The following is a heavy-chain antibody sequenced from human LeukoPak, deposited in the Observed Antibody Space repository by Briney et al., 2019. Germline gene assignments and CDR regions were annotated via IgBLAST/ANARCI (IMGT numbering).Heavy chain of an antibody. Sequence: GGSLRLSCAASGFTFSSYWMSWVRKAPGKGLEWVANIKQEASEKYYVDSVKGRFTISRDNAKNTLYLQMNSLRAEDTAVYYCARDVLVGATEAIDYWGQGTLVTVSS. J-gene: IGHJ4*02. V-gene: IGHV3-7*01. CDR1: GFTFSSYW. CDR3: ARDVLVGATEAIDY. D-gene: IGHD1-26*01. CDR2: IKQEASEK.